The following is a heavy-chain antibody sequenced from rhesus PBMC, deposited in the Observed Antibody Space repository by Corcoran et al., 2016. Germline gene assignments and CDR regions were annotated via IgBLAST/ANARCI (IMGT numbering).Heavy chain of an antibody. CDR1: GGSISGYS. CDR2: IDVNIAGT. D-gene: IGHD6-25*01. V-gene: IGHV4-81*01. Sequence: QLKLQESGPGLVKPSETLSLTCAVSGGSISGYSWSWIRQPPGKGLEWIGNIDVNIAGTNYNPSLKSRFTISKDTSKNQSSVKLRAVTAADTAVYYCARLRQYYFDYWGQGVLVTVSS. CDR3: ARLRQYYFDY. J-gene: IGHJ4*01.